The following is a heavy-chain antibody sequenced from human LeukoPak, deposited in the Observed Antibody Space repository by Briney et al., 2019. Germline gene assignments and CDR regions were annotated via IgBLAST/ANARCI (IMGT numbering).Heavy chain of an antibody. D-gene: IGHD5-12*01. CDR1: GGSISSYH. V-gene: IGHV4-59*01. Sequence: QTSETLSLTCTVSGGSISSYHWSWIRQPPGKGLECIGYIYDSGSTNHNPSLKSRVTISLDTSKNRFSLKLNSVTAADTAVYYCARDLRGYGDFFDYWGQGTLVTVSS. J-gene: IGHJ4*02. CDR3: ARDLRGYGDFFDY. CDR2: IYDSGST.